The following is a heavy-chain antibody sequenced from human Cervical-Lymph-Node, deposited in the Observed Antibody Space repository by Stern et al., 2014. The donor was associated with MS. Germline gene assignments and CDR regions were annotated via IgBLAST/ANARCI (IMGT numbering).Heavy chain of an antibody. Sequence: EAQLVESGGGVIQPGGSLRLSCTASGFTVSRDHMTWVRQAPGKGLEWVSLITNVGSTFYTDSVKGRFTISRDDSKNTVYLHMTSLRAEDTAMYYCARDTSSPERSDWWGQGTLVTVSS. D-gene: IGHD1-1*01. V-gene: IGHV3-53*01. CDR2: ITNVGST. CDR1: GFTVSRDH. CDR3: ARDTSSPERSDW. J-gene: IGHJ4*02.